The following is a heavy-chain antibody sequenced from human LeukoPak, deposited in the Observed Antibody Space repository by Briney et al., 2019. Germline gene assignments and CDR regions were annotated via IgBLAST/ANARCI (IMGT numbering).Heavy chain of an antibody. D-gene: IGHD3-10*01. Sequence: GGSLRLSCATSGFTFSNYDMHWVRQAPGKGLEWVSVLYAGGESYYADSVLGRFTISRDNSNNTVFLEMNSLTADDTAVYFCARDSAGNQYSSGNFDLWGQGTLVTVSS. V-gene: IGHV3-53*01. CDR1: GFTFSNYD. CDR3: ARDSAGNQYSSGNFDL. CDR2: LYAGGES. J-gene: IGHJ4*02.